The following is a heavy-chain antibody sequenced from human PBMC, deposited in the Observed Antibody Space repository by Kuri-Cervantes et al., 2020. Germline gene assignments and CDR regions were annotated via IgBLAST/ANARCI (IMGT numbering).Heavy chain of an antibody. CDR3: ARGLAPTTVVTPSGFDY. J-gene: IGHJ4*02. V-gene: IGHV1-8*01. CDR1: GYTFTSYD. Sequence: ASVKVSCKASGYTFTSYDINWARQATGQGLEWMGWMNPNRGNTGYAQKVQGRVTMTRHTSISTAYMELSSLRSDDTAVYYCARGLAPTTVVTPSGFDYWGQGTLVTVSS. CDR2: MNPNRGNT. D-gene: IGHD4-23*01.